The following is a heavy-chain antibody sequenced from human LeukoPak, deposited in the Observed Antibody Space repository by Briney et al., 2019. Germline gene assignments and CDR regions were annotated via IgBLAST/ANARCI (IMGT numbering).Heavy chain of an antibody. Sequence: QTGGSLRLSCAASVFTFTSYAMHWVRQAPCKGLEWVAVISYDGSNKYYADSVKGRFTISRDNSKNTLYLQMNSLRAEDTAVYYCARVDDRSDAFDIWGQGTMVTVSS. V-gene: IGHV3-30*04. J-gene: IGHJ3*02. D-gene: IGHD1-1*01. CDR2: ISYDGSNK. CDR1: VFTFTSYA. CDR3: ARVDDRSDAFDI.